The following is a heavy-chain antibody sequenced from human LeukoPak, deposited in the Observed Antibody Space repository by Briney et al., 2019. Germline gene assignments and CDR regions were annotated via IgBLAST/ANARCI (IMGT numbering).Heavy chain of an antibody. D-gene: IGHD6-13*01. V-gene: IGHV4-34*01. CDR3: ARGKTRSSWLNFDY. CDR1: GGSFSGYY. Sequence: SETLSLTCAVYGGSFSGYYWSWIRQPPGKGLEWIGEINHSGSTNYNPSLKSRATISVDTSKNQFSLKLSSVTAADTAVYYCARGKTRSSWLNFDYWGQGTLVTVSS. J-gene: IGHJ4*02. CDR2: INHSGST.